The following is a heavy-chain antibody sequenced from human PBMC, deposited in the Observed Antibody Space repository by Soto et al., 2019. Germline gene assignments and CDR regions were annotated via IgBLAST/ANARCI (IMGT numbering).Heavy chain of an antibody. J-gene: IGHJ2*01. CDR3: AKAYGSGSYGWYFDL. Sequence: QVQLVESGGGVVQPGRSLRLSCAASGFTFSSYGMHWVRQAPGKGLEWVAVISYDGSNKYYADSVKGRFTISRDNSKNTLYLQMNSLRAEDTAVYYCAKAYGSGSYGWYFDLWGRGTLVTVSS. V-gene: IGHV3-30*18. CDR2: ISYDGSNK. D-gene: IGHD3-10*01. CDR1: GFTFSSYG.